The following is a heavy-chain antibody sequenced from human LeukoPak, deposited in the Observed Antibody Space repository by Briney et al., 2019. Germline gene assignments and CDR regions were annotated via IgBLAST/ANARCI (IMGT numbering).Heavy chain of an antibody. Sequence: GGSLRLSRAASGFNFNTFGMHWVRQAPGKGLEWVSYMSSSRSTIWYADSVEGRFTISRDNAKNSLYLQVNSLRDENTAVYYCARDGIFAFDIWGQGTMVTVSS. CDR2: MSSSRSTI. J-gene: IGHJ3*02. D-gene: IGHD2-21*01. CDR3: ARDGIFAFDI. V-gene: IGHV3-48*02. CDR1: GFNFNTFG.